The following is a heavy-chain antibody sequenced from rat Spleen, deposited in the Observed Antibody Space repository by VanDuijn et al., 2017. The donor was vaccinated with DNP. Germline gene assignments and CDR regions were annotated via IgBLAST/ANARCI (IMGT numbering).Heavy chain of an antibody. D-gene: IGHD1-12*01. V-gene: IGHV5S13*01. CDR1: GFTFSNYG. Sequence: EVQLVESGGGLVQPGRSLKLSCAASGFTFSNYGMAWVRQAPKKGLEWVASITNTGGVTYYPDSVKGRFIMSRDNAKNTLYLQMDSLRSEDTATYYCARHRTIMPYYYAMDAWGQGASVTVSS. CDR2: ITNTGGVT. CDR3: ARHRTIMPYYYAMDA. J-gene: IGHJ4*01.